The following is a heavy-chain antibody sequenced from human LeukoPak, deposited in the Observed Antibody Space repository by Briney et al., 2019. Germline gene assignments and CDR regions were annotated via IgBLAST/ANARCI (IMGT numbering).Heavy chain of an antibody. Sequence: PSEALSLTCTFSGTSISSSYWSWIRQPPGRGLEWIAYIYYSGSTNYNPSLKSRVTISVDTSKNQLSLKLSSVTAADTAVYYCARDSSVYYFDYWGQGTLVTVSS. CDR3: ARDSSVYYFDY. V-gene: IGHV4-59*01. CDR2: IYYSGST. J-gene: IGHJ4*02. D-gene: IGHD3-22*01. CDR1: GTSISSSY.